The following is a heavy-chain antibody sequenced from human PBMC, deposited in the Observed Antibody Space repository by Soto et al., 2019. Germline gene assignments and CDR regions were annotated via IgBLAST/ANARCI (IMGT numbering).Heavy chain of an antibody. D-gene: IGHD6-19*01. Sequence: GGSVRLSCAASGFTVSSNYMSWVRQAPGKGLEWLSVIYTDDSTYYADSVKGRFTISRHDSKNTLYLQMNSLRAEDTAVYYCAKVYSSGWHLIHYWGQGTLVTVSS. CDR1: GFTVSSNY. CDR2: IYTDDST. CDR3: AKVYSSGWHLIHY. J-gene: IGHJ4*02. V-gene: IGHV3-53*04.